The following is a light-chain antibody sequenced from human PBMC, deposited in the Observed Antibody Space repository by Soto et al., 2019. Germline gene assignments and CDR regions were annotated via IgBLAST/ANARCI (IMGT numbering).Light chain of an antibody. Sequence: EIVMTQSPATLSVSPGERATLSCRASQSVSSNLGWYQQKSGQAPRLLIYGASTRATGIPARFSGSGSGTEFTLTISSLQSEDFAVYYCQQYNNWPLTFGGGTKVEIK. CDR1: QSVSSN. CDR3: QQYNNWPLT. CDR2: GAS. V-gene: IGKV3-15*01. J-gene: IGKJ4*01.